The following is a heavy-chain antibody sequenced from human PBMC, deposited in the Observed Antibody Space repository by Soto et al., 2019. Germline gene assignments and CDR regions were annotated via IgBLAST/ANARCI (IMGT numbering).Heavy chain of an antibody. D-gene: IGHD3-10*01. V-gene: IGHV1-69*02. CDR1: GGTFSSYT. J-gene: IGHJ3*02. Sequence: QVQLVQSGAEVKTPGSSVKVSCKASGGTFSSYTISWVRQAPGQGLEWMGRIIPILGIANYAQKFQGRVTITADKSTSTAYMELSSLRSEDTAVYYCASGGILWFGEEPHDAFDIWGQGTMVTVSS. CDR2: IIPILGIA. CDR3: ASGGILWFGEEPHDAFDI.